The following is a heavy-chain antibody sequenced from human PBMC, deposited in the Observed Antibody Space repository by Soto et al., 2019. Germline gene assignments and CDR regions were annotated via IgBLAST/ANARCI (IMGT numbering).Heavy chain of an antibody. CDR1: GFTFSSYG. J-gene: IGHJ6*02. CDR2: LWFDGSNK. V-gene: IGHV3-33*01. CDR3: ASDSAYRGYYSPRYYYGMDV. D-gene: IGHD5-12*01. Sequence: QVQLVESGGGVVQPGRSLRLSCAASGFTFSSYGMHWVRQAPGKGLEWVAVLWFDGSNKYYADSVKGRFTISRDNSKNTLHLQMNSLRAEDTAVYYCASDSAYRGYYSPRYYYGMDVWGRGTTVTVSS.